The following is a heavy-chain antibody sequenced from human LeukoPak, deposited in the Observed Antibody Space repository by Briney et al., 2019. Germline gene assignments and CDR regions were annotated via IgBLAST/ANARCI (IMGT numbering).Heavy chain of an antibody. J-gene: IGHJ4*02. Sequence: LRLSCAGAGFSITDHHMDWIRQPPGKGLEWIGYIYYSGSTNYNPSLKSRVTISVDTSKNQFSLKLSSVTAADTAVYYCARTTVNGRKFDYWGQGTLVTVSS. CDR1: GFSITDHH. CDR3: ARTTVNGRKFDY. V-gene: IGHV4-59*08. D-gene: IGHD4-17*01. CDR2: IYYSGST.